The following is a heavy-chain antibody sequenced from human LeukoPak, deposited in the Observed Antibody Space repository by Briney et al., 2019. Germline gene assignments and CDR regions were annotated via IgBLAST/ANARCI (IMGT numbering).Heavy chain of an antibody. CDR3: AKDLTGTSTYYFDY. J-gene: IGHJ4*02. D-gene: IGHD1-20*01. CDR1: GFTFSSYG. V-gene: IGHV3-33*06. Sequence: GGSLRLSCAASGFTFSSYGMHWVRQAPGKGLEGVAVIWYDGSNKYYADSVKGRFTISRDNSKNTLYLQMNSLRAEDTAVYYCAKDLTGTSTYYFDYWGQGTLVTVSS. CDR2: IWYDGSNK.